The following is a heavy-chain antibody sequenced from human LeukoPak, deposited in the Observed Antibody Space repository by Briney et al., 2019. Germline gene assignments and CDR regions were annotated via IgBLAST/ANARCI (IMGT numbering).Heavy chain of an antibody. Sequence: GGSLRLSCAASGFTFDDYGMSWVRQAPGKGLEWVSGINWNGGSTGYADSVKGRFTISRDNAKNSLYLQMNSLRAEDTALYYCARTTVVYYYGSGSYYYGMDVWGQGTTVTVSS. V-gene: IGHV3-20*04. J-gene: IGHJ6*02. D-gene: IGHD3-10*01. CDR2: INWNGGST. CDR3: ARTTVVYYYGSGSYYYGMDV. CDR1: GFTFDDYG.